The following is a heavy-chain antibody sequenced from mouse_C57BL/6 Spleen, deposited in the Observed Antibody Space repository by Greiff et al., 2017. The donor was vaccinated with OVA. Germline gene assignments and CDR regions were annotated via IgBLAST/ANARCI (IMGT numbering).Heavy chain of an antibody. V-gene: IGHV5-17*01. CDR1: GFTFSDYG. CDR3: ARGVLYGSRRGYAMDY. CDR2: ISSGSSTI. D-gene: IGHD1-1*01. J-gene: IGHJ4*01. Sequence: EVKLMESGGGLVKPGGSLKLSCAASGFTFSDYGMHWVRQAPEKGLEWVAYISSGSSTIYYADTVKGRFTISRDNAKNTLFLQMNSLRSEDTAMYYCARGVLYGSRRGYAMDYWGQGTSVTVSS.